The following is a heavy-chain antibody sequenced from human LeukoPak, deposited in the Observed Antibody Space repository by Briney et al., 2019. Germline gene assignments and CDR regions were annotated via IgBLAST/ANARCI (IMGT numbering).Heavy chain of an antibody. CDR3: ARDGCGGASCYGNWFDP. Sequence: SQTLSLTCSVSGGSTSSGTYYWSWIRQRPGKGLEWIGYTHSSGISYNNPSLKSRVTISADTSKNQLSLKLSSVTAADTAVYYCARDGCGGASCYGNWFDPWGQGTLVTVSS. J-gene: IGHJ5*02. CDR2: THSSGIS. V-gene: IGHV4-31*03. D-gene: IGHD2-2*01. CDR1: GGSTSSGTYY.